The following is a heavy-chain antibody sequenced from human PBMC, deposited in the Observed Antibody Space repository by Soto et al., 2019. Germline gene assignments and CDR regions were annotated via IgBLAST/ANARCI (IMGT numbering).Heavy chain of an antibody. Sequence: QVQLVQSGAEVKKPGSSVKVSCKASGGTFSSYAISWVRQAPGQGLEWMGGIIPIFGTANYAQKFQGRVTITADESTSTAYMELSSLRSEDTAVYYCARKGLGGDPRRRDWYFDLWGRGTLVTVSS. J-gene: IGHJ2*01. CDR1: GGTFSSYA. CDR2: IIPIFGTA. CDR3: ARKGLGGDPRRRDWYFDL. V-gene: IGHV1-69*12. D-gene: IGHD4-17*01.